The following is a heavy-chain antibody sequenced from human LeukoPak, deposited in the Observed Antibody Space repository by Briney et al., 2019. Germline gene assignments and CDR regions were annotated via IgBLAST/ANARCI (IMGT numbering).Heavy chain of an antibody. D-gene: IGHD3-10*01. CDR1: GYTFTDYY. Sequence: ASVKVSCKASGYTFTDYYMHWVRQAPGQRLEWMGRISPKSGGTNYAQKFQGRVTMTRDTSITTAYMELSRLRSDATVVDYCVRGKADRWFGDLDWGQGTLVTVSS. CDR3: VRGKADRWFGDLD. CDR2: ISPKSGGT. J-gene: IGHJ4*02. V-gene: IGHV1-2*05.